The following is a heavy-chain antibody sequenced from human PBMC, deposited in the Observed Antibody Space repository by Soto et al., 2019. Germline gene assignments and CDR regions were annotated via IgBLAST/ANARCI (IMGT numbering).Heavy chain of an antibody. CDR3: TSGGGPDTAMVMGYYYYGMDV. V-gene: IGHV3-73*01. D-gene: IGHD5-18*01. CDR1: GFTFSGSA. J-gene: IGHJ6*04. Sequence: PGWSLRLSCAASGFTFSGSAMHWVRQASGKGLEWVGRIRSKANSYATAYAASVKGRFTISRDDSKNTAYLQMNSLKTEDTAVYYCTSGGGPDTAMVMGYYYYGMDVWGEGTKVTVSS. CDR2: IRSKANSYAT.